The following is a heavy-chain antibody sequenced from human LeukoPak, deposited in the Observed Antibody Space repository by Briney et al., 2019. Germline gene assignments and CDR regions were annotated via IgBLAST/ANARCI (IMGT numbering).Heavy chain of an antibody. Sequence: SETLSLTCAVYGGSFSGYYWSWIRQPPGKGLEWIGEINHSGSTNYNPSLKSRVTISVDTSRNQFSLKLSSVTAADTAVYYCARGSYDFWSGYYSSWFDPWGQGTLVTVSS. V-gene: IGHV4-34*01. CDR1: GGSFSGYY. CDR3: ARGSYDFWSGYYSSWFDP. CDR2: INHSGST. D-gene: IGHD3-3*01. J-gene: IGHJ5*02.